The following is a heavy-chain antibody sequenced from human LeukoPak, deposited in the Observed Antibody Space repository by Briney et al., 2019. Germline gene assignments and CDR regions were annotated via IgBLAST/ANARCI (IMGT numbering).Heavy chain of an antibody. V-gene: IGHV3-48*02. CDR3: ARLSTVATPGFDY. D-gene: IGHD4-23*01. J-gene: IGHJ4*02. CDR2: ISSSSSTT. CDR1: GFIFTTYS. Sequence: GGSLRLSCAASGFIFTTYSVNWVRQAPGKGLEWVSYISSSSSTTYYADSVKGRFTISRDNAKNSLYLQMNSLTDEDTAVYYCARLSTVATPGFDYWGQGTLVTVSS.